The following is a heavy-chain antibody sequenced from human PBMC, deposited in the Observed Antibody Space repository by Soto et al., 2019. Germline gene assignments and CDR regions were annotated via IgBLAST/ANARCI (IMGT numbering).Heavy chain of an antibody. CDR1: GFTFGSYA. D-gene: IGHD6-13*01. CDR3: AKDRGPNGSWYVLDY. J-gene: IGHJ4*02. V-gene: IGHV3-23*01. Sequence: GSLRLSCAASGFTFGSYAMSWVRQAPGKGLEWVSAISGSGGSTYYADPVKGRFTISRDNSKNTLYLQMNSLRAEDTAVYYCAKDRGPNGSWYVLDYWGQGTLVTVSS. CDR2: ISGSGGST.